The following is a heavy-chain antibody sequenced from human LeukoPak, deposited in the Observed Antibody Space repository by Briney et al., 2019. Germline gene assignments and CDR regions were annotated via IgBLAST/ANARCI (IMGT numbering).Heavy chain of an antibody. D-gene: IGHD3-22*01. CDR2: IYTSGST. V-gene: IGHV4-61*02. CDR1: GGSISSGSYY. Sequence: SGTLSLTCTVSGGSISSGSYYWSWIRQPAGTGLEWIGRIYTSGSTNYNPSLKSRVTISVDTSKNQFSLKLSSVTAADTAVYYCASYRLSSYYYDSSGRRGDDAFDIWGQGTMVTVSS. CDR3: ASYRLSSYYYDSSGRRGDDAFDI. J-gene: IGHJ3*02.